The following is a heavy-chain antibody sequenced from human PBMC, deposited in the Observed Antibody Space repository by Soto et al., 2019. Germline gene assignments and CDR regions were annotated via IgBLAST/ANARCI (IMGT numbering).Heavy chain of an antibody. CDR1: EFTFSSYW. Sequence: EVQLVESGGGLVRPGGSLRLSCVASEFTFSSYWMHWVRQVPGKGLVWVLRLNEDGSFTTYADSVKGRFTISRDNAKKTLYLQMNSLRAEDTAVYYCARDLSGRADVWGQGTTVTVSS. CDR3: ARDLSGRADV. CDR2: LNEDGSFT. D-gene: IGHD3-10*01. J-gene: IGHJ6*02. V-gene: IGHV3-74*01.